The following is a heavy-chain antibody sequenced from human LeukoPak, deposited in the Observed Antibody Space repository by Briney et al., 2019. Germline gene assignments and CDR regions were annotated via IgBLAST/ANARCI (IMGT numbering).Heavy chain of an antibody. Sequence: PSETLSLTCTVSGGSISSSSYYWGWIRQPPGKGLEWIGSIYYSGSTYYNPSLKSRVTISVDTSKNQFSLKLSSVTAADTAVYYCARGSSSRHDYWGQGTLVTVSS. D-gene: IGHD6-13*01. V-gene: IGHV4-39*07. J-gene: IGHJ4*02. CDR3: ARGSSSRHDY. CDR2: IYYSGST. CDR1: GGSISSSSYY.